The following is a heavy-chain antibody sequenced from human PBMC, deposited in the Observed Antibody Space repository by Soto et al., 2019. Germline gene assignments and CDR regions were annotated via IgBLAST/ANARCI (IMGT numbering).Heavy chain of an antibody. J-gene: IGHJ4*01. Sequence: QITLKESGPTLVKPTQTLTLTCSFSGFSLSTTGVGVGWIRQSPGKALEWLAIIYWDNDKRYSPSLKSRATIPKDTSKNQLVLTVTNMDPVETGTYYCARSLWFGELHWGHGDLVTVSS. CDR3: ARSLWFGELH. CDR2: IYWDNDK. D-gene: IGHD3-10*01. CDR1: GFSLSTTGVG. V-gene: IGHV2-5*02.